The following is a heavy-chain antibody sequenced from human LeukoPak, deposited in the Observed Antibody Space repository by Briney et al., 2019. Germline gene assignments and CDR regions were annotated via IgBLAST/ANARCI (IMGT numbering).Heavy chain of an antibody. Sequence: SETLSLTCAVYGGSFSGYYWSWIRQPAGKGLEWIGRIYTSGSTNYNPSLKSRVTISVDTSKNQFSLKLSSVTAADTAVYYCARDSPYSSSWYVADVYYYYMDVWGKGTTVTISS. V-gene: IGHV4-4*07. CDR1: GGSFSGYY. J-gene: IGHJ6*03. CDR2: IYTSGST. D-gene: IGHD6-13*01. CDR3: ARDSPYSSSWYVADVYYYYMDV.